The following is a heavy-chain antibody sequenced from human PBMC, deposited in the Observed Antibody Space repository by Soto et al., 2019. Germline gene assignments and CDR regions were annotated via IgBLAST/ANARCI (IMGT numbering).Heavy chain of an antibody. CDR1: GYTFTSYD. D-gene: IGHD2-2*01. J-gene: IGHJ4*02. CDR3: ARGGMGYCSSTSCYQPDY. V-gene: IGHV1-8*01. CDR2: MNPNRGNT. Sequence: QVQLVQSGAEVKKPGASVKVSCKASGYTFTSYDINWVRQATGQGLEWMCWMNPNRGNTGYAQKFQGRVTMTRNTSISTAYMELSSLRSEDTAVYYCARGGMGYCSSTSCYQPDYWGQGTLVTVSS.